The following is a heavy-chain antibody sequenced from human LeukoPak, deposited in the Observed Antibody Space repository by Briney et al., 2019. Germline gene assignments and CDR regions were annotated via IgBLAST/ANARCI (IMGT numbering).Heavy chain of an antibody. CDR1: GYSISSSYY. V-gene: IGHV4-38-2*02. Sequence: SETLSLTCTVSGYSISSSYYWGWIRQPPGKGLEWIGSIYYSGSTYYNPSLKSRVTISVDTSKNQFSLKLSSVTAADTAVYYCARATVVRVAGAFDIWGQGTMVTVSS. J-gene: IGHJ3*02. CDR2: IYYSGST. D-gene: IGHD4-23*01. CDR3: ARATVVRVAGAFDI.